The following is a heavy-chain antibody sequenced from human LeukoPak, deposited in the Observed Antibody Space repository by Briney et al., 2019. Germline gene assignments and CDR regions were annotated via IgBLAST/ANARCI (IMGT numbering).Heavy chain of an antibody. J-gene: IGHJ4*02. CDR2: INGSGGST. CDR1: GFTFSSYA. V-gene: IGHV3-23*01. Sequence: GGSLRLSCAASGFTFSSYAMSWVRQAPGKGLEWVSAINGSGGSTYYADSVKGRFTISRHDSKNTLYLQMNSLRAEDTAVYYCARDPYFDYWGQGTLVTVSS. CDR3: ARDPYFDY.